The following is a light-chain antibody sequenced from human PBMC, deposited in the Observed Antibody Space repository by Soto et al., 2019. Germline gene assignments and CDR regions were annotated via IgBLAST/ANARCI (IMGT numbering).Light chain of an antibody. CDR2: DAS. CDR1: QNVRSY. J-gene: IGKJ5*01. CDR3: QQRTNWPTST. V-gene: IGKV3-11*01. Sequence: EIVLTQSPATLSLSPGERATLSCRASQNVRSYLAWYQQKPGQAPRLLIHDASSRATDIPHRFSGSGSGTDFTLTISSLEPEDSAVYYCQQRTNWPTSTFGQGTRLEIK.